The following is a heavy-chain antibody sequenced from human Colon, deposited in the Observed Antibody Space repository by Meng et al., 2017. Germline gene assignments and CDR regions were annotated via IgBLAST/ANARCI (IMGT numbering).Heavy chain of an antibody. Sequence: QVHLKGSGPGLGKPSGTLSLTCAVSSGSISSSNWWSWVRQPPGKGLEWIGEISQSGTTYYNPSLKSRVTITGDWSKNQFSLNLNSVTAADTALYYCVRQGMTSYSWGYWGQGTLVTVSS. J-gene: IGHJ4*02. D-gene: IGHD3-9*01. V-gene: IGHV4-4*02. CDR1: SGSISSSNW. CDR2: ISQSGTT. CDR3: VRQGMTSYSWGY.